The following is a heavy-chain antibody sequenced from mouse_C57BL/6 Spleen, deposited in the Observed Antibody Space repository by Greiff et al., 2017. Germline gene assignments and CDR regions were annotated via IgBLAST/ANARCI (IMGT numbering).Heavy chain of an antibody. J-gene: IGHJ4*01. CDR1: GYTFTSYW. D-gene: IGHD1-1*01. Sequence: QVQLQQSGAELAKPGASVKLSCKASGYTFTSYWMHWVKQRPGQGLEWIGYINPSSGYTKYNQKFKDKATLTADKSSSTAYMQLSSLTYEDSAVYYCARSPYGSSHAMDYWGQGTSVTVSS. CDR3: ARSPYGSSHAMDY. CDR2: INPSSGYT. V-gene: IGHV1-7*01.